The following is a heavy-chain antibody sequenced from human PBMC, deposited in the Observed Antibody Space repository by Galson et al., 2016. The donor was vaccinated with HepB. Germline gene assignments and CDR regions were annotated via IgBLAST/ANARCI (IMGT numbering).Heavy chain of an antibody. V-gene: IGHV4-38-2*02. D-gene: IGHD3-10*01. CDR3: AREGLQWFGELFGY. CDR1: GYSISSAYY. Sequence: ETLSLTCSVSGYSISSAYYWGWIRQSPGKGLEWIGSIYHSGSTYYNPSLRSRVTISIDTSKNQFSLKLSSVTAADTAVYYCAREGLQWFGELFGYWGQGTLVTVSS. CDR2: IYHSGST. J-gene: IGHJ4*02.